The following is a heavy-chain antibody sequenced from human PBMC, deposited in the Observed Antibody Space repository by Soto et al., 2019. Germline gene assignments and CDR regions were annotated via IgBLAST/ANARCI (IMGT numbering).Heavy chain of an antibody. CDR3: ARDFYDILTGYYGAGYYYGMDV. J-gene: IGHJ6*02. Sequence: SVKVSCKASGGTFSSYAISWVRQAPGQGLEWMGGIIPIFGTANYAQKFQGRVTITADKSTSTAYMELSSLRSEDTAVYYCARDFYDILTGYYGAGYYYGMDVWGQGTTVTV. V-gene: IGHV1-69*06. CDR2: IIPIFGTA. D-gene: IGHD3-9*01. CDR1: GGTFSSYA.